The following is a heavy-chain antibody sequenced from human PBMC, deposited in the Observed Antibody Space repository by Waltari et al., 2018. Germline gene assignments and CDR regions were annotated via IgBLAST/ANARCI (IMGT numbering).Heavy chain of an antibody. CDR2: IYYYGYT. V-gene: IGHV4-38-2*02. CDR3: ARDRNGGKGIFDY. CDR1: EFTFSTDW. J-gene: IGHJ4*02. Sequence: VQLVESGGGLVKPGGSLRLSCAASEFTFSTDWRRWVRQAPGQGLEWIGSIYYYGYTYYNPSLKSRVTISVDTSKNQFSLKLSSVTAADTAVYYCARDRNGGKGIFDYWGQGTLVTVSS. D-gene: IGHD2-15*01.